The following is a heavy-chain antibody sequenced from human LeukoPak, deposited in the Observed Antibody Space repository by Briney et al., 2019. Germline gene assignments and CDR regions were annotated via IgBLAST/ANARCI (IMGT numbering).Heavy chain of an antibody. Sequence: ASVKVSCKASGYTFTSYGTSWVRQAPGQGLEWMGWISAYNGNTNYAQKLQGRVTMTTDTPTSTAYMELRSLRSDDTAVYYCARRSGYYYDSSGYDYWGQGTLVTVSS. CDR2: ISAYNGNT. D-gene: IGHD3-22*01. V-gene: IGHV1-18*01. CDR1: GYTFTSYG. CDR3: ARRSGYYYDSSGYDY. J-gene: IGHJ4*02.